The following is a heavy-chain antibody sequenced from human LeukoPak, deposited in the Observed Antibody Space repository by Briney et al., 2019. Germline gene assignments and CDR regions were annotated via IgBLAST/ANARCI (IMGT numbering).Heavy chain of an antibody. Sequence: PSETLSLTCAVYGGSFSGYYWSWIRQPPGKGLEWIGEINHSGSTNYNPSLKSRVTISVDTSKNQFSLKLSSVTAADTAVYYCARRTHSSSFTLGPNFDYWGQGTLVTVSS. CDR1: GGSFSGYY. CDR3: ARRTHSSSFTLGPNFDY. CDR2: INHSGST. D-gene: IGHD6-13*01. J-gene: IGHJ4*02. V-gene: IGHV4-34*01.